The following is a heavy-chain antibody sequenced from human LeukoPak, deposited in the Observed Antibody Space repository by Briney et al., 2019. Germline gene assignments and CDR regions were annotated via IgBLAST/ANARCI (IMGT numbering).Heavy chain of an antibody. CDR3: TRNFDYGDYL. D-gene: IGHD4-17*01. V-gene: IGHV3-74*01. CDR1: GFTFSSYW. CDR2: INPDGSVT. J-gene: IGHJ5*02. Sequence: PGGSLRLSCVASGFTFSSYWMHWVRQAPGKGLVWVSRINPDGSVTGYADSVKGRFTVSRDNAKNTLYLQMNSLRAEDTAIYYCTRNFDYGDYLWGQGTLVTVSS.